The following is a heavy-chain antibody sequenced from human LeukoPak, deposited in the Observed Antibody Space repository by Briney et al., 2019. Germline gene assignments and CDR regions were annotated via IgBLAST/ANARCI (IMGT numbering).Heavy chain of an antibody. J-gene: IGHJ3*02. Sequence: PSETLSLTCAVYGGSFSGYYWSWIRQPPGKGLEWIGEINHSGSTNYNPSLKSRVTISVDTSKNQFSLKLSSVTAADTAVYYCARVGGSGSYGAFDIWGQGTMVTVSS. CDR2: INHSGST. CDR1: GGSFSGYY. D-gene: IGHD1-26*01. CDR3: ARVGGSGSYGAFDI. V-gene: IGHV4-34*01.